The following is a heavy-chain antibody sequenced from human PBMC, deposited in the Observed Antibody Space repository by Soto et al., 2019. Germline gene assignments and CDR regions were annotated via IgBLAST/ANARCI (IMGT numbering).Heavy chain of an antibody. Sequence: EVQLVESGGGLVQPGGSLRLSCAASGFTFSSYWMTWARQAPGKGLEWVASMNRDRSEKSYVDSAEGRSTISRDNAKNPLVLQMNNLCPDDTAVYYCGRDAGRRFDSWGQGSLVTVSS. CDR3: GRDAGRRFDS. CDR1: GFTFSSYW. V-gene: IGHV3-7*01. CDR2: MNRDRSEK. J-gene: IGHJ4*02. D-gene: IGHD6-13*01.